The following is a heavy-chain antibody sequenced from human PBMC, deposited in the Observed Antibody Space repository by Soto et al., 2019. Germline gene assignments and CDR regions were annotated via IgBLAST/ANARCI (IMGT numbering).Heavy chain of an antibody. CDR3: ASPPTTGNYYYYGMDV. Sequence: QVQLVQSGAEVKKLGSSVKVSCKASGGTFSGYAISWVRQAPGQGLEWMGGIIPIFGTADYAQKLQGRVTITADESTSTAYMELSSLRSEDTAVYYCASPPTTGNYYYYGMDVWGQGTTVTVSS. D-gene: IGHD4-17*01. CDR1: GGTFSGYA. V-gene: IGHV1-69*12. CDR2: IIPIFGTA. J-gene: IGHJ6*02.